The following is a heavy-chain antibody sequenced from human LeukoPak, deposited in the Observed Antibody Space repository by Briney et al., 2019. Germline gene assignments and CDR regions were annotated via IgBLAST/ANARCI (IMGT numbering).Heavy chain of an antibody. CDR3: AKKGVAEATTYPHTDY. J-gene: IGHJ4*02. CDR1: GFTFSSYA. Sequence: GGSLRLSCAASGFTFSSYAMSWVRQAPGKGLEWVSTISCCSGSTYYADSVKGRFTISRDSSKNTLYLQMNSLRVEDTAVYYCAKKGVAEATTYPHTDYWGQGTLVTVSS. CDR2: ISCCSGST. V-gene: IGHV3-23*01. D-gene: IGHD5-12*01.